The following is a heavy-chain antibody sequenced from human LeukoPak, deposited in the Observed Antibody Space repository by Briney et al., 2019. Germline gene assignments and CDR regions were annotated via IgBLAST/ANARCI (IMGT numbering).Heavy chain of an antibody. V-gene: IGHV4-59*01. CDR1: GGSISSDD. CDR2: IYYSGST. Sequence: SETLSLTCTVSGGSISSDDCSWIRQPPGKGLDWIGFIYYSGSTNYNPSLRSRVTISVDTSKNQFSLSLSSVTAAATAVYYCARDPPSYGDYTNYYFDLWGRGTLVTVSS. J-gene: IGHJ2*01. CDR3: ARDPPSYGDYTNYYFDL. D-gene: IGHD4-17*01.